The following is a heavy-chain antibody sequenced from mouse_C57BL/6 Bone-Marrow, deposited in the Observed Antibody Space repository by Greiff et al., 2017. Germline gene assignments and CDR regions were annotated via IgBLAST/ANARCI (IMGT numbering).Heavy chain of an antibody. Sequence: VQLQQSGAELVRPGTSVKVSCKASGYAFTNYLTEWVKQRPGQGLEWIGVINPGSGGTNYNEKFKGKAKLTADKSSSTAYMQLSSLTSEDSAVYFCAREWLAYAMAYWGQGTSVTVSS. J-gene: IGHJ4*01. CDR2: INPGSGGT. V-gene: IGHV1-54*01. CDR3: AREWLAYAMAY. D-gene: IGHD2-2*01. CDR1: GYAFTNYL.